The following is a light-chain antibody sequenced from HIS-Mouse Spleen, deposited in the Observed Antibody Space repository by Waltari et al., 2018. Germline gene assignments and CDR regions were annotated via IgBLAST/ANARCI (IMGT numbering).Light chain of an antibody. CDR1: ALPKKY. J-gene: IGLJ2*01. CDR2: EDS. Sequence: SYELTQPLSVSVSPGQTARITCSGDALPKKYASWYEQKSGQAPVLVIHEDSKRPSGTPERFSGSSSGTMATLTISGAQVEDEADYYCYSTDSSGNHRVFGGGTKLTVL. CDR3: YSTDSSGNHRV. V-gene: IGLV3-10*01.